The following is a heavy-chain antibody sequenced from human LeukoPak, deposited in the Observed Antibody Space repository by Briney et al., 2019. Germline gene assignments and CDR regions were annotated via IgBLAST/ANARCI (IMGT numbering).Heavy chain of an antibody. V-gene: IGHV1-46*01. CDR2: INPSGGST. Sequence: ASVKVSCKASGYTFTSYYIHWVRQAPGHGLEWMGIINPSGGSTTYAQKFQGRVTITRDTPTSTVYMVLSSLRSEDTAVYYCARDRYSISSLYDFWGQGTLVTVSS. CDR1: GYTFTSYY. J-gene: IGHJ4*02. D-gene: IGHD6-6*01. CDR3: ARDRYSISSLYDF.